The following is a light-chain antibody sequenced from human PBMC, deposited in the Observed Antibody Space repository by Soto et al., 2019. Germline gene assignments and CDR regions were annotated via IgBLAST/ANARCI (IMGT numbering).Light chain of an antibody. CDR3: QQYNNWPPLT. CDR2: GAS. CDR1: QSVSSS. Sequence: EIVITQSPATLSVSPGERATLSCRASQSVSSSLAWYQQTPGRAPRLLIYGASNRATDIPTRFSGSGSGTEFTLTISSLQSEDFAVYYCQQYNNWPPLTFGGGTKVDIK. J-gene: IGKJ4*01. V-gene: IGKV3-15*01.